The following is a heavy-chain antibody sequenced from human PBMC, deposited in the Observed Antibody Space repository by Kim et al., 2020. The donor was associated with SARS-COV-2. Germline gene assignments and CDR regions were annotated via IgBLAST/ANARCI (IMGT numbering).Heavy chain of an antibody. Sequence: HKSRATMSVDTSKNQFSLKLSSVTAADTAVYYCARGYDSSGYHTLDYFDYWGHGTLVTVSS. V-gene: IGHV4-59*09. D-gene: IGHD3-22*01. CDR3: ARGYDSSGYHTLDYFDY. J-gene: IGHJ4*01.